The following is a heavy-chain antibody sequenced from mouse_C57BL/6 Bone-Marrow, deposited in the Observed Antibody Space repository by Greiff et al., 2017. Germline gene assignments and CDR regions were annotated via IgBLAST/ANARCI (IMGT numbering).Heavy chain of an antibody. D-gene: IGHD1-1*01. CDR3: ATFITTVVATSDV. V-gene: IGHV1-82*01. J-gene: IGHJ1*03. Sequence: QVQLKQSGPELVKPGASVKISCKASGYAFSSSWLNWVKQRPGKGLEWIGRIYPGDGDTIYNGKFKGKATLTADKSSSTAYMQLSSLTSEDSAVYFCATFITTVVATSDVWGTGTTVTVSS. CDR2: IYPGDGDT. CDR1: GYAFSSSW.